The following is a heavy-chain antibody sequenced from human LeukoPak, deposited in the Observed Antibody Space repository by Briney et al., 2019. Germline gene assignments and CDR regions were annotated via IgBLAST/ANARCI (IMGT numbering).Heavy chain of an antibody. CDR2: INPNSGAT. Sequence: GASVKVSCKASGYTFTGYYMHWVRQAPGQGLEWMGWINPNSGATNYAQKFQGRVTMTRDTSISTAYMEVSRLRSDDTAVYYCARDPKWYSSTWYGFDYWGQGTLVTVSS. D-gene: IGHD6-13*01. CDR1: GYTFTGYY. V-gene: IGHV1-2*02. J-gene: IGHJ4*02. CDR3: ARDPKWYSSTWYGFDY.